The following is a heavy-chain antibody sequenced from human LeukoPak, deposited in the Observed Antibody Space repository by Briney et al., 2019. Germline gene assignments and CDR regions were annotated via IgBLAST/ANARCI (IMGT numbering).Heavy chain of an antibody. CDR1: GFTFSSYS. Sequence: GGSLRLSCAASGFTFSSYSMNWVRQAPGKGLEWVSYISSSGSTIYYADSVKGRFTISRDNAKNSLYLQMNSLRAEDTAVYYCARDSPTTVTTTDAFDIWGQGTMVTVSS. V-gene: IGHV3-48*01. J-gene: IGHJ3*02. D-gene: IGHD4-17*01. CDR3: ARDSPTTVTTTDAFDI. CDR2: ISSSGSTI.